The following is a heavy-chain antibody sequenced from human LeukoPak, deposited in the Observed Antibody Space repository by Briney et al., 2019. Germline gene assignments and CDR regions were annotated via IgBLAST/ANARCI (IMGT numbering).Heavy chain of an antibody. CDR3: AREEKLVAFDI. CDR1: GGSISSGSYY. J-gene: IGHJ3*02. Sequence: PSETLSLTCTVSGGSISSGSYYWSWIRQPAGKGLEWIGRIYTSGSTNYNPSLKSRVTISVDRSKNQFSLKLSSVTAADTAVYYCAREEKLVAFDIWGQGTMVTVSS. V-gene: IGHV4-61*02. CDR2: IYTSGST. D-gene: IGHD1-26*01.